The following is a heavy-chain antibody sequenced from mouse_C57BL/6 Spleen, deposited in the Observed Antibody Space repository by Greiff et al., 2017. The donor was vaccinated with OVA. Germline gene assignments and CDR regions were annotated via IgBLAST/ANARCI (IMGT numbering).Heavy chain of an antibody. D-gene: IGHD2-3*01. V-gene: IGHV1-61*01. J-gene: IGHJ2*01. CDR1: GYTFTSYW. CDR2: IYPSDSET. Sequence: QVHVKQPGAELVRPGSSVKLSCKASGYTFTSYWMDWVKQRPGQGLEWIGNIYPSDSETHYNQKFKDKATLTVDKSSSTAYMQLSSLTSEDSAVYYCARSPYDYLDYWGQGTTLTVSS. CDR3: ARSPYDYLDY.